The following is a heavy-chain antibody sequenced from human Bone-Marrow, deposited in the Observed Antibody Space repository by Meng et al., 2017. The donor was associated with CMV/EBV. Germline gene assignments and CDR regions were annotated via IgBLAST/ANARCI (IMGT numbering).Heavy chain of an antibody. V-gene: IGHV3-11*04. CDR2: ISSSGSTI. J-gene: IGHJ2*01. D-gene: IGHD3-3*01. CDR3: ARPGYYDFWSGYYYWYFDL. CDR1: TVRDYY. Sequence: TVRDYYRSWIRQAPGKGLEWVSYISSSGSTIYYADSVKGRFTISRDNAKNSLYLQMNSLRAEDTAVYYCARPGYYDFWSGYYYWYFDLWGRGTLVTVSS.